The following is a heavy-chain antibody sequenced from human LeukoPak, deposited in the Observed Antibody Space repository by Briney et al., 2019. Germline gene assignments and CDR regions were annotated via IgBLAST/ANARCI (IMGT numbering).Heavy chain of an antibody. Sequence: SETLSLTCTVSGGSISSSTYYWGWIRQPPGKGLEWIGSINYSGSTYYNPSLKSRVTISVDTSKNRFSLKLGSVTAADTAVYYCASPSSSSSTYDYWGQGALVTVSS. D-gene: IGHD6-6*01. V-gene: IGHV4-39*01. CDR3: ASPSSSSSTYDY. CDR2: INYSGST. CDR1: GGSISSSTYY. J-gene: IGHJ4*02.